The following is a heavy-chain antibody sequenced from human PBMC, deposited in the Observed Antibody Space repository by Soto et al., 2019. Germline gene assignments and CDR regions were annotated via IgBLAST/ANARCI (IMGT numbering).Heavy chain of an antibody. J-gene: IGHJ4*02. CDR3: AKGSITLGYCSGGSCYIFDY. V-gene: IGHV3-23*01. Sequence: PGGSLRLSCAASGFTFSSYAMSWFRQAPGKGLEWVSAISGSGGSTYYADSVKGRFTISRDNSKNTLYLQMNSLRAEDTAVYYCAKGSITLGYCSGGSCYIFDYWGQGTLVTVSS. D-gene: IGHD2-15*01. CDR2: ISGSGGST. CDR1: GFTFSSYA.